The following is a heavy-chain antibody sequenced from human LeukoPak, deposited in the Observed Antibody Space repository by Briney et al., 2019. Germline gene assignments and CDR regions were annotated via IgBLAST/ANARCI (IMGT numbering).Heavy chain of an antibody. CDR2: IYSGGST. CDR1: GFTFRSNW. CDR3: ARSGGAFGGSGYFDY. D-gene: IGHD3-22*01. Sequence: PGGSLRLSCAASGFTFRSNWMSWVRQAPGKGLEWVSVIYSGGSTYYADSVKGRFTISRDNSKNTLYLQMNSLRAEDTAVYYCARSGGAFGGSGYFDYWGQGTLVTVSS. J-gene: IGHJ4*02. V-gene: IGHV3-66*01.